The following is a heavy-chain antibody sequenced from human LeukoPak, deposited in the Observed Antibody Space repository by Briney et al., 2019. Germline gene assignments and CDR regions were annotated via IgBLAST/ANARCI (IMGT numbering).Heavy chain of an antibody. Sequence: PGGPLRLSCSASGFTFSSYTMHWVRQAPGKGLEYVSGIATNGGSTYYADAVKGRFTISRDNSKSTLYLQMSSLRVEDTAVYYCMKHLRGDPFDNWGQGTLVTVSS. V-gene: IGHV3-64D*06. J-gene: IGHJ4*02. CDR2: IATNGGST. CDR3: MKHLRGDPFDN. D-gene: IGHD3-10*01. CDR1: GFTFSSYT.